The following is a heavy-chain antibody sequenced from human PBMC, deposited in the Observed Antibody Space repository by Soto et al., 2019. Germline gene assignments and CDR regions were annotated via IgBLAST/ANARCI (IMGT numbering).Heavy chain of an antibody. CDR1: GASISSYD. Sequence: LSLTCTVSGASISSYDWSWIRRPPGKGLEWIGHISYSGSTNYKPPLKSRVTISVDTSKKQFSLKLTSVTAADTAVYYCARGRDGYNYPNFDYWGQGTLVTAPQ. CDR3: ARGRDGYNYPNFDY. CDR2: ISYSGST. J-gene: IGHJ4*02. D-gene: IGHD5-12*01. V-gene: IGHV4-59*01.